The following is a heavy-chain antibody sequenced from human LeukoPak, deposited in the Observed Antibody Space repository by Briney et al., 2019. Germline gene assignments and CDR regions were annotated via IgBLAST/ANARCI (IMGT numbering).Heavy chain of an antibody. CDR2: ISGSGGST. J-gene: IGHJ4*02. D-gene: IGHD2-15*01. CDR3: AKDPRFVVVVAATFDY. CDR1: GFTFSSYA. V-gene: IGHV3-23*01. Sequence: GGSLRLSCAASGFTFSSYAMSWVRQAPGKGLEWVSAISGSGGSTYYADSVKGRFTISRDNSKNTLYLEMNSLRAEDTAVYYCAKDPRFVVVVAATFDYWSQGTLVTVSS.